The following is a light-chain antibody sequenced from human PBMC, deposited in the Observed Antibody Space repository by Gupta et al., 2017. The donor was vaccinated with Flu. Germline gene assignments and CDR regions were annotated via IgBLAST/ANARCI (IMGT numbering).Light chain of an antibody. CDR1: PVSNKY. Sequence: SPPSASGGERVNIKCAALPVSNKYLNWYQHKPGKAPRLLVYTTSTLATGVPARFSGSGSGTEFTLTINTVEPEDLAAYFCHQYYYSPFTFGQGTSVEIK. CDR2: TTS. CDR3: HQYYYSPFT. V-gene: IGKV1-39*01. J-gene: IGKJ1*01.